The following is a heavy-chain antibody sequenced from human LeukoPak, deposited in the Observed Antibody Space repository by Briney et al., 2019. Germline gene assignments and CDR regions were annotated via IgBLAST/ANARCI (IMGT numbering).Heavy chain of an antibody. CDR3: ARDLIIGFDI. CDR1: GFTFSSYA. CDR2: ISGSGGST. V-gene: IGHV3-23*01. Sequence: GGSLRLSCAASGFTFSSYAMSWVRQAPGKGLEWVSAISGSGGSTYYADSVKGRFTISRDNAKNSLYLQMNSLRAEDTAVYYCARDLIIGFDIWGQGTMVTVSS. J-gene: IGHJ3*02. D-gene: IGHD3-10*01.